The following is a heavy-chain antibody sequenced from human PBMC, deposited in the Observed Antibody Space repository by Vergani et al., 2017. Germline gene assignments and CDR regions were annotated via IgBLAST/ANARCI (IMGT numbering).Heavy chain of an antibody. CDR2: ISGSGGST. D-gene: IGHD3-22*01. CDR1: GFTFSSYA. CDR3: AKDSSERGAMIVVGFGAFDI. Sequence: EVQLLESGGGLVQPGGSLRLSCAASGFTFSSYAMSWVRQAPGKGLEWVSAISGSGGSTYYADSVKGRFTISRDNSKNTLYLQMNSRRDEDTAVYYCAKDSSERGAMIVVGFGAFDIWGQGTMVTVSS. J-gene: IGHJ3*02. V-gene: IGHV3-23*01.